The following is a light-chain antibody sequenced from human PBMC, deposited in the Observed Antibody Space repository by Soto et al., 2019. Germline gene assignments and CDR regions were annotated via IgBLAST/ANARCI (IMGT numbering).Light chain of an antibody. CDR3: QQLNSYPH. CDR2: GAS. CDR1: QDISSF. J-gene: IGKJ5*01. Sequence: DIQLTQSPSFLSASVLDIVTITFRASQDISSFLAWYQQKPGKAPNLLIYGASTLQGGVPSRFSGSGSGTEFTLTIISLQPEDFATYYCQQLNSYPHFGQGTRLEIK. V-gene: IGKV1-9*01.